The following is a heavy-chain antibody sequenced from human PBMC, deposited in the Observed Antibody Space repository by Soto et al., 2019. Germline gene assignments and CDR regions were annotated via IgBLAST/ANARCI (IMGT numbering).Heavy chain of an antibody. CDR2: ISSASTYT. CDR3: ARVKAGSAAALGSPADY. V-gene: IGHV3-21*01. J-gene: IGHJ4*02. Sequence: GGSLRLSCAASVFTFSSFAMNWVRQAPGKGLEWVSSISSASTYTYYADSLKGRFTISRDNAKDSLFLQMNSLRAEDTAMYYCARVKAGSAAALGSPADYWGQGALVTVSS. CDR1: VFTFSSFA. D-gene: IGHD6-25*01.